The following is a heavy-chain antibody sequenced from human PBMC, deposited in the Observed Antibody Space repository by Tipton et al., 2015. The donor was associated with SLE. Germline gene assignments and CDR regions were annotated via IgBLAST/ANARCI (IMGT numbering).Heavy chain of an antibody. V-gene: IGHV1-18*01. Sequence: QSGAEVKKPGASVKVSCKASGYTFTSYGIGWVRQAPGQGLEWMGWISAYNGNTNYAQKLQGRVTMTTDTSTSTAYMELRSLRSDDTAVYYCARDPIGPPLYWFDPWDQGTLLTVSS. J-gene: IGHJ5*02. CDR2: ISAYNGNT. CDR3: ARDPIGPPLYWFDP. CDR1: GYTFTSYG.